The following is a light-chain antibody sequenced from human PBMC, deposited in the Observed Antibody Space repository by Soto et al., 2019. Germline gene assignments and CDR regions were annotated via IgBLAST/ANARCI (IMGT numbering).Light chain of an antibody. CDR3: GTWDSSLREVV. J-gene: IGLJ2*01. CDR1: SSNIENNY. V-gene: IGLV1-51*02. Sequence: QSVLTQPPSVSAAPGQTVTISCSGSSSNIENNYVSWYQQLPGTAPQVLIYENDKRPSGIPDRFSASKSGTSATLGITGLQTGDEADYYCGTWDSSLREVVFGGGTKVTVL. CDR2: END.